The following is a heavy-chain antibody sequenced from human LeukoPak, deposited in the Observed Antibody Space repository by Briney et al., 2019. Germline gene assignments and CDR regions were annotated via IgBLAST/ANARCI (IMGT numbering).Heavy chain of an antibody. D-gene: IGHD3-3*01. CDR3: ARGRRDFWSGYVDY. CDR2: IYYSGST. J-gene: IGHJ4*02. V-gene: IGHV4-31*03. Sequence: SETLSLTCTVSGGSISSGGYYWSWIRQHPGKGPEWIGYIYYSGSTYYNPSLKSRVTISVDTSKNQFSLKLSSVTAADTAVYYCARGRRDFWSGYVDYWGQGTLVTVSS. CDR1: GGSISSGGYY.